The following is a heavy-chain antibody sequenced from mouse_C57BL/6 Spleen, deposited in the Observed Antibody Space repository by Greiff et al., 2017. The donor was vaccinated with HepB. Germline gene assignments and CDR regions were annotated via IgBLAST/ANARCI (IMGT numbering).Heavy chain of an antibody. V-gene: IGHV1-4*01. CDR1: GYTFTSYT. CDR2: INPSSGYT. Sequence: QVQLQQSGAELARPGASVKMSCKASGYTFTSYTMHWVKQRPGQGLEWIGYINPSSGYTKYNQKFKDKATLTADKSSSTAYMQLSSLTSEDSAVYYCARLDYDYAWFAYWGQGTLVTVSA. CDR3: ARLDYDYAWFAY. J-gene: IGHJ3*01. D-gene: IGHD2-4*01.